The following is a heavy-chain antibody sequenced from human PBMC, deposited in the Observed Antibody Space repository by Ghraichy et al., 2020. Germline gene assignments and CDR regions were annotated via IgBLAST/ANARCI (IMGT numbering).Heavy chain of an antibody. CDR2: IKQDGSEK. Sequence: GGSLRLSCAASGFIFNNYWMSWVRQAPGKGLEWVAKIKQDGSEKDYVDSVKGRFTISRDNAKNSLYLQMNNLRADDTAVYYCAGGGEANGVCHPHLCYFDYWGQGSLVTVSS. CDR1: GFIFNNYW. V-gene: IGHV3-7*05. J-gene: IGHJ4*02. D-gene: IGHD2-8*01. CDR3: AGGGEANGVCHPHLCYFDY.